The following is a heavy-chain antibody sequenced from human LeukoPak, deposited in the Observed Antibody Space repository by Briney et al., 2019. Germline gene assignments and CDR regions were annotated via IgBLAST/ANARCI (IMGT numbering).Heavy chain of an antibody. CDR1: GYTFTSCD. CDR2: MNPNSGNT. Sequence: ASVKVSSKASGYTFTSCDINWVRQATGQGLEWMGWMNPNSGNTGFAQKFQGRVTMTRNTSISTAYMELSSLRSEDTAVYYCARGRGSESYPFDYWGQGALVTVSS. J-gene: IGHJ4*02. D-gene: IGHD3-10*01. CDR3: ARGRGSESYPFDY. V-gene: IGHV1-8*01.